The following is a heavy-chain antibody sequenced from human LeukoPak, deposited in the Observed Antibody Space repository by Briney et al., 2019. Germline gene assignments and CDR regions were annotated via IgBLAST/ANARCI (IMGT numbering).Heavy chain of an antibody. CDR1: GGSFSGYY. V-gene: IGHV4-34*01. CDR2: INHSGST. CDR3: ARVGSSWLKSFFDC. J-gene: IGHJ4*02. Sequence: SETLSLTCAVYGGSFSGYYWSWIRQPPGKGLEWIGEINHSGSTNYNPSLKSRVTISVDTSKNQFSLKLSSVTAADTAVYYCARVGSSWLKSFFDCWGQGTLVTVSS. D-gene: IGHD6-13*01.